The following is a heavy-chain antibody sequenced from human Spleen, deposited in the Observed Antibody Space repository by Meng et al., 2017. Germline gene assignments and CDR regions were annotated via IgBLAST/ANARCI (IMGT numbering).Heavy chain of an antibody. D-gene: IGHD7-27*01. CDR3: ARGLGGLLDY. V-gene: IGHV4-4*02. CDR2: VSHSGTT. J-gene: IGHJ4*02. Sequence: QVQLQQSGPGLVQPSGTLSLTCAVSGDSVSSGAWWSWVRQPPGKGLEWIGEVSHSGTTRYNPSLRSRVTISVDKSKNQFSLKLSSVTAADTAVYYCARGLGGLLDYWGQGTLVTVSS. CDR1: GDSVSSGAW.